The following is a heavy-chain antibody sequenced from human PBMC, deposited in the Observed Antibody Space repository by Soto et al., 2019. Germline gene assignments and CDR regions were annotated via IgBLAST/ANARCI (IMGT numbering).Heavy chain of an antibody. V-gene: IGHV4-59*08. Sequence: PSETLYLTCTVSGGSISSYYWSWIRQPPGKGLEWIGYIYYSGSTNYNPSLKSRVTISVDTSKNQFSLKLSSVTAADTAVYYCARHTTDYDYIWGSYRPAPPVLAYWGQGTLVIGSS. J-gene: IGHJ4*02. D-gene: IGHD3-16*01. CDR2: IYYSGST. CDR3: ARHTTDYDYIWGSYRPAPPVLAY. CDR1: GGSISSYY.